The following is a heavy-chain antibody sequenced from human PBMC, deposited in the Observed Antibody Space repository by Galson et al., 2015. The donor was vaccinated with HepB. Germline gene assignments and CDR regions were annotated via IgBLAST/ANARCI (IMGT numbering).Heavy chain of an antibody. Sequence: SLRLSCAASGFTFSSYWMSWVRQAPGKGLEWVANIKQDGSEKYYVDSVKGRFTISRDNAKNSLYLQMNSLRAEDTAVYYCARDRENYYDSSRRFDYWGQGTLVTVSS. CDR2: IKQDGSEK. J-gene: IGHJ4*02. D-gene: IGHD3-22*01. CDR3: ARDRENYYDSSRRFDY. CDR1: GFTFSSYW. V-gene: IGHV3-7*01.